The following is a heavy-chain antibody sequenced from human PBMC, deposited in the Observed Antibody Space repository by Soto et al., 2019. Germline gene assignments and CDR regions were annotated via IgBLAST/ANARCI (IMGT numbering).Heavy chain of an antibody. J-gene: IGHJ4*02. Sequence: EVQLVESGGGLVKPGGSLRVSCAASGFTFSSYSMNWVRQAPGKGLEWVSSISSSSSYIYYADSVKGRFTISRDNAKNSLYLQMNSLRAEDTAVYYCARPFDFWSGSFDYWGQGTLVTVSS. V-gene: IGHV3-21*01. CDR1: GFTFSSYS. CDR2: ISSSSSYI. CDR3: ARPFDFWSGSFDY. D-gene: IGHD3-3*01.